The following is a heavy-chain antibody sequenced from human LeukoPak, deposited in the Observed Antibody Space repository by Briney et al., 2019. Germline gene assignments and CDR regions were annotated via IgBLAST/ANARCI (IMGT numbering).Heavy chain of an antibody. D-gene: IGHD5-18*01. J-gene: IGHJ4*02. CDR1: GFTFSSYA. Sequence: GGSLRLSCAASGFTFSSYAMSWVRQAPGKGLEWISAISSSGGSTYYADSVKGRFTISRDNSKNTLYLQMNSLRAEDTAVYYCAREQGGYSYGYGYWGQGTLVTVSS. CDR2: ISSSGGST. CDR3: AREQGGYSYGYGY. V-gene: IGHV3-23*01.